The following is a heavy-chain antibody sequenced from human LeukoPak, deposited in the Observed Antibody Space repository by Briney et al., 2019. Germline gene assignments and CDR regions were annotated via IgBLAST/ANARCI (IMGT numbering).Heavy chain of an antibody. D-gene: IGHD4-23*01. J-gene: IGHJ4*02. CDR2: ISYDGSNK. CDR3: AKGSGVATDY. Sequence: GGSLRLSCAASGFTFSSYGMLWVRQAPGKGLEWVAVISYDGSNKYYADSVKGRFTISRDNSKNTLYLQMNSLRAEDTAVYYCAKGSGVATDYWGQGTLVTVSS. CDR1: GFTFSSYG. V-gene: IGHV3-30*18.